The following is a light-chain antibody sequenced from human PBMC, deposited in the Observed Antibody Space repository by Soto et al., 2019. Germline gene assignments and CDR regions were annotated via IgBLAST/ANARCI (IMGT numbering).Light chain of an antibody. CDR3: QVYGRAPWT. CDR1: QSVNSNF. CDR2: GAS. J-gene: IGKJ1*01. Sequence: EIVLTQSPGTLSLSPGERATLSCRASQSVNSNFLAWYRQKPGQAPRLLIYGASSRATGIPDRFSGSGSGPDFTLTISRLEPEDFSVYYCQVYGRAPWTLYQGTKVEIK. V-gene: IGKV3-20*01.